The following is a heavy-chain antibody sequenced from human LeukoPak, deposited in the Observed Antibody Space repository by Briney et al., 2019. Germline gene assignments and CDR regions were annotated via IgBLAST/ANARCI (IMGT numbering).Heavy chain of an antibody. D-gene: IGHD3-22*01. V-gene: IGHV1-8*01. CDR3: ARDDHYDSSGYSAHI. CDR1: GYTFTSYD. J-gene: IGHJ4*02. CDR2: MNPNSGNT. Sequence: ASVKVSCKASGYTFTSYDINWVRQATGQGLEWMGWMNPNSGNTGYAQKFQGRVTMTRNTSISTAYMELSSLRSEDTAVYYCARDDHYDSSGYSAHIWGQGTLVTVSS.